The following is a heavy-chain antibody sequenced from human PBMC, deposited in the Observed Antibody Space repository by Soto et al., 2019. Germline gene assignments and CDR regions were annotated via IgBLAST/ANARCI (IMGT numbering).Heavy chain of an antibody. Sequence: SVKVSCKASGYTFTSYYMHWVRQAPGQGLEWMGGIIPIFGTANYAQKFQGRVTITADESTSTAYMELSSLRSEDTAVYYCARAHIVVIMSYFDYWGQGTLVTVSS. V-gene: IGHV1-69*13. CDR2: IIPIFGTA. CDR1: GYTFTSYY. J-gene: IGHJ4*02. D-gene: IGHD3-22*01. CDR3: ARAHIVVIMSYFDY.